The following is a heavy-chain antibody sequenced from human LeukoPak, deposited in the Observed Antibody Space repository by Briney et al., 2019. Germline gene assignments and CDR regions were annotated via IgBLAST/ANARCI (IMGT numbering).Heavy chain of an antibody. J-gene: IGHJ4*02. Sequence: ASVKVSCKASGYTFTSYGISWVRQAPGQGLEWMGWISAYNGNTNYAQKLQGRVTMTTDTSTSTAYMELRSLRSDDTAVYYCARDWGKPADCYDSSGYFMGLSDYWGQGTLVTVSS. CDR3: ARDWGKPADCYDSSGYFMGLSDY. CDR1: GYTFTSYG. D-gene: IGHD3-22*01. V-gene: IGHV1-18*01. CDR2: ISAYNGNT.